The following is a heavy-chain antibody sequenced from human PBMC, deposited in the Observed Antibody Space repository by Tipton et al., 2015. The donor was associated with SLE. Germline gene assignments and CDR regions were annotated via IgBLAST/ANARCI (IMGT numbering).Heavy chain of an antibody. CDR3: ASGGYGSGSHYLGGWFDP. D-gene: IGHD3-10*01. CDR1: GGSFSGYY. Sequence: TLSLTCAVYGGSFSGYYWTWVRQSPGTGLEWIGEINQAAVTDYNPSLKSRVKILVDTAKEQFSLKLSSVTAADTAVYYCASGGYGSGSHYLGGWFDPWGRGTLVTVSS. CDR2: INQAAVT. J-gene: IGHJ5*02. V-gene: IGHV4-34*01.